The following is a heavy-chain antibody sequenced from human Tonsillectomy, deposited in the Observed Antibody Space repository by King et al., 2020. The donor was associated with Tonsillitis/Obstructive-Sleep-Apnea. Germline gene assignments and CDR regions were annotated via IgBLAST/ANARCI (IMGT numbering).Heavy chain of an antibody. CDR3: ARDKRDCSSSSCAYYMDV. V-gene: IGHV4-31*03. D-gene: IGHD2-2*01. Sequence: LQLQESGPGLVKPSQTLSLTCTVSGGSISSGGYSWNWIRQHPGKGLEWIGYIYYSGSTYYNPSLKSRLTISVDTSKNQFSLKLSSVTAADAAVYYCARDKRDCSSSSCAYYMDVWGKGTTVTVSS. CDR2: IYYSGST. CDR1: GGSISSGGYS. J-gene: IGHJ6*03.